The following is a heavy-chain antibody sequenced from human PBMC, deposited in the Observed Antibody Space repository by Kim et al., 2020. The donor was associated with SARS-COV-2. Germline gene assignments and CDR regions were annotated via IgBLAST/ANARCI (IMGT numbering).Heavy chain of an antibody. CDR1: GGSISSYY. Sequence: SETLSLTCTVSGGSISSYYWSWIRQPPGKGLEWIGYIYYSGSTNYNPSLKSRVTISVDTSKNQFSLKLSSVTAADTAVYYCARSFVSGYDILTGYYSYYYYYGMDVWGQGTTVTVSS. D-gene: IGHD3-9*01. CDR2: IYYSGST. CDR3: ARSFVSGYDILTGYYSYYYYYGMDV. J-gene: IGHJ6*02. V-gene: IGHV4-59*01.